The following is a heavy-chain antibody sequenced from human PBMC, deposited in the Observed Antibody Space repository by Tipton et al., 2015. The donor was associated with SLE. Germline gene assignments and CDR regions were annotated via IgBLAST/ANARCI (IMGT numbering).Heavy chain of an antibody. CDR1: GGSISSYY. V-gene: IGHV4-59*06. D-gene: IGHD1-26*01. CDR3: ARPIVGVAAFHI. CDR2: IYYSGST. Sequence: TLSLTCTVSGGSISSYYWSWIRQPAGKGLEWIGYIYYSGSTYYNPSLKSRVTISVDTSKNQFSLKLSSVTAADTAVYFCARPIVGVAAFHIWGPGTMVTVSS. J-gene: IGHJ3*02.